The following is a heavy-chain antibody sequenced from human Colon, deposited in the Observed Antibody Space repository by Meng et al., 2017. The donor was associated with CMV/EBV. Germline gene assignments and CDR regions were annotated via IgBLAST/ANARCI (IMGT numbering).Heavy chain of an antibody. J-gene: IGHJ6*02. V-gene: IGHV1-18*01. D-gene: IGHD5-18*01. CDR1: GYTFTSYG. CDR2: ISAYNGNT. CDR3: ARSPDSYHPYYYYGMDV. Sequence: ASVKVSCKASGYTFTSYGISWVRQAPGQGLEWMGWISAYNGNTNYAQKLQGRVTMTTDTSTSTAYMELRRLRSDDTAVYYCARSPDSYHPYYYYGMDVWGQGTTVTVSS.